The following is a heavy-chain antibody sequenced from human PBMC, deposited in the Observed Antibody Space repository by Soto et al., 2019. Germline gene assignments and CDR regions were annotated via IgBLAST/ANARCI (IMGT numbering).Heavy chain of an antibody. Sequence: TLSLTCTVSGGSISSGGYSCSWIRQPPGKGLEWIGYIYHSGSTYYNPSLKSRVTISVDRSKNQFSLKLSSVTAADTAVYYCARRMTTVTTFDYWGQGTLVTVSS. CDR3: ARRMTTVTTFDY. D-gene: IGHD4-4*01. CDR2: IYHSGST. V-gene: IGHV4-30-2*01. J-gene: IGHJ4*02. CDR1: GGSISSGGYS.